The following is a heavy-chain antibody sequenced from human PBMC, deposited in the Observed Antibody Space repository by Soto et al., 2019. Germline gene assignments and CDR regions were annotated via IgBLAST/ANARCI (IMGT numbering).Heavy chain of an antibody. D-gene: IGHD3-3*01. CDR3: ARTWSNYYYGMDV. Sequence: GESLKISCKGSGYSFTTYWIGWVRQMPGKGLEWMGIIYPGDSDTRYSPSFQGQVTISVDKSISTAYLQWSSLTASDTAVYYCARTWSNYYYGMDVWGQGTTVTVSS. CDR1: GYSFTTYW. V-gene: IGHV5-51*01. J-gene: IGHJ6*02. CDR2: IYPGDSDT.